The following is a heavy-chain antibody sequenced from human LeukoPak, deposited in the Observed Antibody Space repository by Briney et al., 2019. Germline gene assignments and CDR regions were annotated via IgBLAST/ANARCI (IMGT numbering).Heavy chain of an antibody. CDR1: GFAFDEYT. Sequence: GGSLRLSCLASGFAFDEYTLSWVRQAPGKGLEWVSSIFQGGGEIHYADSVRGRFTISRDNSRSTLFLQMNSLRAEDTAIYYCATYRQVMLPFESWGQGTLVTVSS. J-gene: IGHJ4*02. CDR3: ATYRQVMLPFES. V-gene: IGHV3-23*01. CDR2: IFQGGGEI. D-gene: IGHD5-18*01.